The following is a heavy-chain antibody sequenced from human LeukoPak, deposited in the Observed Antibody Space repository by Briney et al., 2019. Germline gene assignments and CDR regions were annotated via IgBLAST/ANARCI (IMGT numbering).Heavy chain of an antibody. Sequence: SETLSLTCTVSGGSISSYYWSWIRQPPGKGLEWIGYIYYSGSTNYNPSLKSRVTISVDTSKNQFSLKLSSVTAADTAVYYCARETRGYCSGGGCRRDAFDIWGQGTMVTVSS. CDR3: ARETRGYCSGGGCRRDAFDI. D-gene: IGHD2-15*01. J-gene: IGHJ3*02. CDR2: IYYSGST. V-gene: IGHV4-59*01. CDR1: GGSISSYY.